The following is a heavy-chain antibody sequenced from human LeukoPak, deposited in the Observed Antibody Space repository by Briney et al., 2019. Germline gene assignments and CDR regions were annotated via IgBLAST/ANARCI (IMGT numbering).Heavy chain of an antibody. CDR1: GGSVSSGSYY. J-gene: IGHJ4*02. CDR2: IYYSGST. Sequence: SETLSLTCTVSGGSVSSGSYYWSWIRQPPGKGLEWIGYIYYSGSTNYNPSLKSRVTISVDTSENQFSLKLSSVTAADTAVYYCARYIVATNYFDYWGQGTLVTVSS. CDR3: ARYIVATNYFDY. D-gene: IGHD5-12*01. V-gene: IGHV4-61*01.